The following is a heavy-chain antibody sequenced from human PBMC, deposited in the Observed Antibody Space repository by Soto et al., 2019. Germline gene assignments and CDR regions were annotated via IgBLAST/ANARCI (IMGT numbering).Heavy chain of an antibody. D-gene: IGHD3-10*01. Sequence: QVQLVQSGAEVKKPGASVKVSCKASGYTFTSYAMHWVRQAPGQRLEWMGWINAGNGNTKYSQKFQGRVTITRDTSASTDYMELSRLRSEATAVYYCAREPSRYGAGVNEFCMDVWGQGPTATVSS. CDR2: INAGNGNT. CDR1: GYTFTSYA. V-gene: IGHV1-3*01. J-gene: IGHJ6*02. CDR3: AREPSRYGAGVNEFCMDV.